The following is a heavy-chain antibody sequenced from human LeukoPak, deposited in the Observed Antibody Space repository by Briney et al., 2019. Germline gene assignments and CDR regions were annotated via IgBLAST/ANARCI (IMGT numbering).Heavy chain of an antibody. CDR1: GFTFSSYW. V-gene: IGHV3-23*01. CDR2: ISGSGGIT. D-gene: IGHD3-3*01. Sequence: PGGSLRLSCAASGFTFSSYWMSWVRQAPGKGLEWVSSISGSGGITYQADSVKGRFTISRDNSKNIVYLQMTSLRADDTAVYYCAKPDSRRFYYYYMDVWGKGTTVIVSS. J-gene: IGHJ6*03. CDR3: AKPDSRRFYYYYMDV.